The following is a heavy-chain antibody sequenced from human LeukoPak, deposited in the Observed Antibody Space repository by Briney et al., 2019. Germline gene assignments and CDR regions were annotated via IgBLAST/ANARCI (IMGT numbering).Heavy chain of an antibody. Sequence: PSETLSLTCTVSGGSISSGSYCWSWIRQPAGKGLEWIGRIYTSGSTNYNPSLKSRVTISVDTSKNQFSLKLSSVTAADTAVYYCARVGGSSDAFDIWGQGTMVTVSS. V-gene: IGHV4-61*02. CDR2: IYTSGST. CDR3: ARVGGSSDAFDI. D-gene: IGHD1-26*01. CDR1: GGSISSGSYC. J-gene: IGHJ3*02.